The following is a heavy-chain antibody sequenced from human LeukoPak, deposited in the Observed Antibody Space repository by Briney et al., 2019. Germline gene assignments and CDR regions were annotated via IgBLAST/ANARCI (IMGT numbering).Heavy chain of an antibody. CDR3: AKDHEELRRTTTLGY. D-gene: IGHD1-26*01. CDR2: ISGSGGST. Sequence: PGGSLRLSCAASGFTFSSYAMSWVRQAPGKGLEWVSSISGSGGSTYYADSVKGRFTISRDNSKNTLYLQMNSLRAEDTAVYYCAKDHEELRRTTTLGYWGQGTLVTVSS. CDR1: GFTFSSYA. V-gene: IGHV3-23*01. J-gene: IGHJ4*02.